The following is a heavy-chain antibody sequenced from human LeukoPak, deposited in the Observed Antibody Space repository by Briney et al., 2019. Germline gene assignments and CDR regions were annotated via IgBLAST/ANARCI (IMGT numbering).Heavy chain of an antibody. CDR1: GHTFTSYY. D-gene: IGHD2-2*01. Sequence: ASVKVSCKASGHTFTSYYMHWVRQAPGQGLEWMGIINPSGGSTSYAQKFQGRVTMTRDTSTSTVYMELSSLRSEDTAVYYCARGRQYQLMDSYYGMDVWGQGTTVTVSS. CDR2: INPSGGST. J-gene: IGHJ6*02. CDR3: ARGRQYQLMDSYYGMDV. V-gene: IGHV1-46*01.